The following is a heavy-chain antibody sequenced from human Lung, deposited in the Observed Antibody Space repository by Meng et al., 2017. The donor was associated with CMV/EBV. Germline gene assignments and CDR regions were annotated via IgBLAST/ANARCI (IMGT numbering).Heavy chain of an antibody. CDR2: INPNSGGT. V-gene: IGHV1-2*02. CDR1: GYTFTGYY. D-gene: IGHD2-2*01. CDR3: ARGYCSSTSGPTVMEF. Sequence: ASVXVSXKASGYTFTGYYMHWVRQAPGQGLEWMGWINPNSGGTNYAQKFLGRVTMTRDTSIRTAYMELSRMRSDDTAVYYYARGYCSSTSGPTVMEFWGQGTXVTVSS. J-gene: IGHJ4*01.